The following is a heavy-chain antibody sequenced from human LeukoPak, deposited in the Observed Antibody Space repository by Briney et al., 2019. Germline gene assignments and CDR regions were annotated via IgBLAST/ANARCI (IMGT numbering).Heavy chain of an antibody. CDR3: SEGYFEPFDH. V-gene: IGHV4-59*02. D-gene: IGHD2/OR15-2a*01. CDR1: GVSVSTSH. CDR2: LSYTGKT. Sequence: SETLSLTCNVSGVSVSTSHWNWIRQRPGKGLEWIGCLSYTGKTDYNPSPKSRVSISLGSSNNHLSLKLTSVTAADTAVYYCSEGYFEPFDHWGQGILVTVSS. J-gene: IGHJ4*02.